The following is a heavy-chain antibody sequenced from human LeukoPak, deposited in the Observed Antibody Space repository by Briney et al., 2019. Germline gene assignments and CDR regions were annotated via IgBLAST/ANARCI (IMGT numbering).Heavy chain of an antibody. V-gene: IGHV3-23*01. CDR2: ISGRGSGT. CDR1: AFTFSNCA. CDR3: AKDAYYDTSGHYYSDY. Sequence: GGSLRLSCAASAFTFSNCALSWVRRAPGDGLEWVAAISGRGSGTYYADSVKGRFTISRDNSKNTLYLQMNSLRAEDTAVYYCAKDAYYDTSGHYYSDYWGQGTLVTVSS. J-gene: IGHJ4*02. D-gene: IGHD3-22*01.